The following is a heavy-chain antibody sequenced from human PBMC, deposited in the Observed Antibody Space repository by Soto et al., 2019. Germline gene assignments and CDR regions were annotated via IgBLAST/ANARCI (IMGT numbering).Heavy chain of an antibody. V-gene: IGHV4-31*03. D-gene: IGHD3-3*01. Sequence: SETLSLTCTVSGGSISSGGYYWSWIRQHPGKGLEWIGYIYYSGSTYYNPSLKSRVTISVDTSKNQFSLKLSSVTAADTAVYYCAREGLYYDFWSSYYWENYSDPWHHGTLVSVPP. CDR3: AREGLYYDFWSSYYWENYSDP. J-gene: IGHJ5*02. CDR1: GGSISSGGYY. CDR2: IYYSGST.